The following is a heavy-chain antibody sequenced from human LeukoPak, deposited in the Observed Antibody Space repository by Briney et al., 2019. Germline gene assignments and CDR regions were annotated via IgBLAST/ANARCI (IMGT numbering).Heavy chain of an antibody. V-gene: IGHV4-30-4*01. D-gene: IGHD6-13*01. CDR1: GGSISSGGYY. Sequence: PSQTLSLTCTVSGGSISSGGYYWSWIRQPPGEGLEWIGYIYYSGSTYYHPSLKSRVTILLDTSKNQFSLKLSSVTAADTAVYYCARHRGAAAGHDAFDIWGQGTMVTVSS. CDR3: ARHRGAAAGHDAFDI. CDR2: IYYSGST. J-gene: IGHJ3*02.